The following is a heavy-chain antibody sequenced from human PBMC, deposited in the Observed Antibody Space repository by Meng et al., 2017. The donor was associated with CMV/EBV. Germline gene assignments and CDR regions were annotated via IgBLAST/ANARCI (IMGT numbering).Heavy chain of an antibody. CDR3: ARWYSSSSTSPHAFDI. D-gene: IGHD6-6*01. V-gene: IGHV1-69*05. J-gene: IGHJ3*02. Sequence: SVKVSCNASGRTFSSYAISWVRQAPGQGLEWMGGIIPIFGTANYARKFQGRVTITTDESTSTAYMELSSLRSEDTAVYYCARWYSSSSTSPHAFDIWGQGTMVTVSS. CDR1: GRTFSSYA. CDR2: IIPIFGTA.